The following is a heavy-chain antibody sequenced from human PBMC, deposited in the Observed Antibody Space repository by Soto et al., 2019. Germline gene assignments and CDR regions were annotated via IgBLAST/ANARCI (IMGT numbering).Heavy chain of an antibody. V-gene: IGHV1-18*01. J-gene: IGHJ5*02. CDR3: ARVVNRFYGGNSADNWFDP. D-gene: IGHD4-17*01. CDR1: GYTFTSYG. CDR2: ISAYNGNT. Sequence: ASVKVSCKASGYTFTSYGISWVRQAPGQGLEWMGWISAYNGNTNYAQKLQGRVTMTTDTSTSTAYMELRSLRSDDTAVYYCARVVNRFYGGNSADNWFDPWGQGTLVTVSS.